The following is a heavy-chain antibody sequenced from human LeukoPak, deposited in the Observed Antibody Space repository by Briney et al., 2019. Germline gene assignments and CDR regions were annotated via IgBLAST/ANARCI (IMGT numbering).Heavy chain of an antibody. D-gene: IGHD5-24*01. CDR2: ISSSSSYI. V-gene: IGHV3-21*01. CDR1: GFTFSSYS. J-gene: IGHJ4*02. CDR3: ARDKMATIISCDY. Sequence: GGSLRLSCAASGFTFSSYSMNWVRQAPGKGLEWVSSISSSSSYICYADSVKGRFTISRDNAKNSLYLQMNSLRAEDTAVYYCARDKMATIISCDYWGQGTLVTVSS.